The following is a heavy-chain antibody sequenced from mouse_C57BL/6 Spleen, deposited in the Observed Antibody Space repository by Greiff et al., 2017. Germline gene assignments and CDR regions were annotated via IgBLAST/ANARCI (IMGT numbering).Heavy chain of an antibody. J-gene: IGHJ2*01. Sequence: VQLQQSGAELVKPGASVKISCKASGYAFSSYWMNWVKQRPGKGLEWIGQIYPGDGDTNYNGKFKGKATLTADKSSSTAYMQLSSLTSEDSAVYFCARGEDYYGINYWGQGTTLTVSS. CDR3: ARGEDYYGINY. CDR2: IYPGDGDT. V-gene: IGHV1-80*01. D-gene: IGHD1-1*01. CDR1: GYAFSSYW.